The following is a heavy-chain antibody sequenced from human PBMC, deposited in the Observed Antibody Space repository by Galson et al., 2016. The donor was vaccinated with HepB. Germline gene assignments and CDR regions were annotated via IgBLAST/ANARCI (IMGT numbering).Heavy chain of an antibody. J-gene: IGHJ4*02. CDR1: GFTVSSNY. CDR2: IVSKSDGETT. Sequence: SLRLSCAASGFTVSSNYMNWVRQAPGKGLEWVGRIVSKSDGETTDYAAPVKGRFTISRDDSKNTLYLQMNSLKTEDTAVYYCTTDRWGYLDYVVGYGGQGTLVTVSS. D-gene: IGHD3-16*01. CDR3: TTDRWGYLDYVVGY. V-gene: IGHV3-15*07.